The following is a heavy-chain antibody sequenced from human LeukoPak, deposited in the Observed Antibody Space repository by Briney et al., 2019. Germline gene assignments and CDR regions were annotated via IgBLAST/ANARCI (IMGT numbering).Heavy chain of an antibody. CDR1: GFTFSSYW. D-gene: IGHD3-3*01. Sequence: GGSLRLSCAASGFTFSSYWMHWVRQAPGKGLVWVSRINSDGSSTSYADSVKGRFTISRDNAKNSLYLQMNSLRAEDTAVYYCARFPYDFWSGYSYYMDVWGKGTTVTVSS. V-gene: IGHV3-74*01. J-gene: IGHJ6*03. CDR2: INSDGSST. CDR3: ARFPYDFWSGYSYYMDV.